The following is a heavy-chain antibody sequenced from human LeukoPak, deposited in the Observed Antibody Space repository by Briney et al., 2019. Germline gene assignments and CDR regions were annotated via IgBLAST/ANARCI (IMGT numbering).Heavy chain of an antibody. V-gene: IGHV1-18*01. J-gene: IGHJ4*02. D-gene: IGHD3-10*02. CDR2: ISAYNGNT. CDR1: GYAFTSYG. CDR3: ARDMLSDGLFDY. Sequence: ASVKVSCKASGYAFTSYGISWVRQAPGQGLEWMGCISAYNGNTNYAQKLQGRVTMTTDTSTSTAYMELRSLRSDDTAVYYCARDMLSDGLFDYWGQGTLVSVSS.